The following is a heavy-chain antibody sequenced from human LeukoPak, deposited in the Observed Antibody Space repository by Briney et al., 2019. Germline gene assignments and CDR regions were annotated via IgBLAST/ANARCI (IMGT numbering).Heavy chain of an antibody. J-gene: IGHJ4*02. V-gene: IGHV4-59*01. CDR2: IYYSGST. CDR1: GGSISSYY. CDR3: ATGRDGYKHLIFDY. D-gene: IGHD5-24*01. Sequence: SETLSLTCTVSGGSISSYYWSWIRQPPGEGLEWIGYIYYSGSTNYKSSLKSRVTISVDTSKNQFSLKLSSVTAADTAVYYCATGRDGYKHLIFDYWGQGTLVTVSS.